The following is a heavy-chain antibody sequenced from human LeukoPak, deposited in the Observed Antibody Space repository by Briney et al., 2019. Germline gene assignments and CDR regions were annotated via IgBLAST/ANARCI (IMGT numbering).Heavy chain of an antibody. J-gene: IGHJ1*01. D-gene: IGHD3-22*01. CDR2: ISGSGDST. Sequence: GGSLRLSCAASGFTFSSYAMSWVRQAPGKGLEWVSAISGSGDSTYYADSVKGRFTISRDNSKNTLYLQMNSLRAEDTAVYYCAKHLTYYYDSSGYKIYFQHWGQGTLVTVSS. CDR3: AKHLTYYYDSSGYKIYFQH. V-gene: IGHV3-23*01. CDR1: GFTFSSYA.